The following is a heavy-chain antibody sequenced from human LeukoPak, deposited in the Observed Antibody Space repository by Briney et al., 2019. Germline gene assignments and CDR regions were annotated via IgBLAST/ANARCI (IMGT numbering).Heavy chain of an antibody. CDR2: VFGSGGSA. V-gene: IGHV3-23*01. CDR1: GFTFNNYA. J-gene: IGHJ4*02. D-gene: IGHD6-19*01. Sequence: QAGGSLRLSCAASGFTFNNYAMYWVRQAPGKGLEWVAGVFGSGGSAHYTDSVKGRFTIFRDNSKNTVYLQMNSLRAEDTAVYYCGKTIVGYSSGRYPGWPVDYWGQGTLVTVSS. CDR3: GKTIVGYSSGRYPGWPVDY.